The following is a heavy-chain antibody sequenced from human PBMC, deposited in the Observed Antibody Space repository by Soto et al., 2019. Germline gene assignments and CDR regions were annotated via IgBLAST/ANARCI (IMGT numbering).Heavy chain of an antibody. Sequence: EVQLVESGGGSVQPGGPLRLSCAASGFTFSAHSITWVRQAPGKGLEWVSYISSTSDSTIYHADSVKGRFTISRDNAGNSVYLQMSGLRDDDTAMYYCATALTTPGRGAFYLWGQGTMVTVSS. CDR1: GFTFSAHS. D-gene: IGHD2-15*01. CDR2: ISSTSDSTI. V-gene: IGHV3-48*02. J-gene: IGHJ3*01. CDR3: ATALTTPGRGAFYL.